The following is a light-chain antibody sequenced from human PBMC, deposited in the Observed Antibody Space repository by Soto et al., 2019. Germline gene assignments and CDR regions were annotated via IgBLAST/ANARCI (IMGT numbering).Light chain of an antibody. Sequence: EIVLTQSLGTLSLSPGERATLSCRASHTISSSYLAWYQQKPGQAPRLLMYGISRRATGIPDRFSGSGSGTDFTLTITRLEPEDFAVYYCQQDVTSSTRTFGQWTKVDIK. CDR1: HTISSSY. CDR2: GIS. CDR3: QQDVTSSTRT. V-gene: IGKV3-20*01. J-gene: IGKJ1*01.